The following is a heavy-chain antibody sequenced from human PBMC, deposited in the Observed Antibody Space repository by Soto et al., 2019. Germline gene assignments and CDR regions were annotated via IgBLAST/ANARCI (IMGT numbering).Heavy chain of an antibody. CDR1: GFTFGSYA. CDR2: IGASGGSS. J-gene: IGHJ6*02. D-gene: IGHD1-26*01. Sequence: GGSLRLSCAASGFTFGSYAMSWVRQAPGKGLEWVSVIGASGGSSNYADSVKGRFTVSRDNFENTLYLQMDSLRAEDTAEYYCAKGGRTPQFSYGIDFWGQGTTVTVSS. V-gene: IGHV3-23*01. CDR3: AKGGRTPQFSYGIDF.